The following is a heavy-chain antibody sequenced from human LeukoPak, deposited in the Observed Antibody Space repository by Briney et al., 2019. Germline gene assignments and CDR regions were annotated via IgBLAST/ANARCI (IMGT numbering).Heavy chain of an antibody. CDR2: IYYSGST. Sequence: SETLSLTCTVSGGSISSSSYYWGWIRQPPGKGLEWIGSIYYSGSTYYNPSLKSRVTISVDTSKNQFSLKLSSVTAADTAVYYCARLTGTTFPGDWFDPWGQGTLVTVSS. D-gene: IGHD1-20*01. CDR1: GGSISSSSYY. V-gene: IGHV4-39*07. CDR3: ARLTGTTFPGDWFDP. J-gene: IGHJ5*02.